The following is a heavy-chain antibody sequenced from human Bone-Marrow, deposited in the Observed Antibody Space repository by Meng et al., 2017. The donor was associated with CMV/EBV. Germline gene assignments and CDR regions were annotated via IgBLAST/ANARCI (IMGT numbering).Heavy chain of an antibody. CDR2: ITGSGDST. V-gene: IGHV3-23*01. J-gene: IGHJ4*02. Sequence: LRLSCVASGFTFNTYAMDWVRQAVGKGLEWVSSITGSGDSTEHADSVKGRFTISRDNSKNTLYLQMNSLRADDTAVYYCARRATPYDYWGQGTLVTVSS. CDR1: GFTFNTYA. CDR3: ARRATPYDY.